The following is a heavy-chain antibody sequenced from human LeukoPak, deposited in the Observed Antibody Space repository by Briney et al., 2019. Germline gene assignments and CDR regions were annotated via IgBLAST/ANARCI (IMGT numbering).Heavy chain of an antibody. D-gene: IGHD3-10*01. Sequence: HTGGSLRLSCAASGFTFSSYSMNWVRQAPGKGLEWVANIKQDGSEKYYVDSVKGRFTISRDNAKNSLYLQMNSLRAEDTAVYYCASSWFGEVNAFDIWGQGTMVTVSS. CDR1: GFTFSSYS. CDR2: IKQDGSEK. J-gene: IGHJ3*02. V-gene: IGHV3-7*01. CDR3: ASSWFGEVNAFDI.